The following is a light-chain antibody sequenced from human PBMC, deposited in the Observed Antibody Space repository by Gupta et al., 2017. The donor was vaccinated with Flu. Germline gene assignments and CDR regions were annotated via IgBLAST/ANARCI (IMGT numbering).Light chain of an antibody. V-gene: IGLV2-14*01. Sequence: ITISATGTGADVGGYNYVYWFHQHSGEVPKLLMYEVISRLSGVADRFSGSKSGNTASLTTAGLQAEEEADYYCGSYTRNTNTYVFGTGTKVTVL. CDR2: EVI. J-gene: IGLJ1*01. CDR1: GADVGGYNY. CDR3: GSYTRNTNTYV.